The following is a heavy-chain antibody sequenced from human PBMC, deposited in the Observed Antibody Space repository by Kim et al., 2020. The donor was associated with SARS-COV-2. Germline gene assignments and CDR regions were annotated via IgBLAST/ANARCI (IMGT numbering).Heavy chain of an antibody. D-gene: IGHD6-19*01. CDR1: GYTFTIYA. CDR3: ARELCTSGCSFDS. Sequence: ASVKVSCKASGYTFTIYAIHWVRQAPGQRLEWMGWINAGKGNTKYSQEFQGRFTITRDTSASTAYMELSSLISEDTAVYYCARELCTSGCSFDSWGQGTLVTVSS. CDR2: INAGKGNT. J-gene: IGHJ4*02. V-gene: IGHV1-3*01.